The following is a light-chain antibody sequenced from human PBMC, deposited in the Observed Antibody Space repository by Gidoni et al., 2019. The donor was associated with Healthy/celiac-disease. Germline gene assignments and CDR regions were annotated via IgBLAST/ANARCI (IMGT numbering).Light chain of an antibody. CDR1: NIGSKN. Sequence: YELTQPLSVSVALGQTARITCGGNNIGSKNVHWYQQKPGQAPVLVIYRDSNRPSGIPERFSGSNSGNTATLTISRAQAGDEADYYCQVWDSSTEVVFGGGTKLTVL. J-gene: IGLJ2*01. CDR3: QVWDSSTEVV. V-gene: IGLV3-9*01. CDR2: RDS.